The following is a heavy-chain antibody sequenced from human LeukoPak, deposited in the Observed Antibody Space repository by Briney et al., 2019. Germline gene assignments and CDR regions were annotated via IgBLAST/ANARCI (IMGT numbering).Heavy chain of an antibody. V-gene: IGHV4-38-2*02. J-gene: IGHJ5*02. D-gene: IGHD6-19*01. CDR3: ARDRPLLSGWSWFDP. CDR2: ISNSGGT. CDR1: GDSISTDPF. Sequence: SETLSLTCGVWGDSISTDPFWRWLRQPPGEGLVWIGSISNSGGTYNNPSLKSRVTISVDPSTNQLSLNLKSVTAAVTHVYYCARDRPLLSGWSWFDPWGQGILVTVSA.